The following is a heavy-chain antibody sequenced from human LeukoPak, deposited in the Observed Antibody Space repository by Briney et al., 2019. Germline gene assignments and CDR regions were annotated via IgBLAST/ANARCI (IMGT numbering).Heavy chain of an antibody. J-gene: IGHJ4*02. V-gene: IGHV4-59*08. CDR3: AKYGNSGWVIDN. D-gene: IGHD6-19*01. CDR2: IYYTGGT. Sequence: PSETLSLTCTVSGGSIGSNYWTWIRQPPGRGLEYIGYIYYTGGTNYNPSLKSRVTISVDTSKNQFSLKLSSVTAADTAVYFCAKYGNSGWVIDNWGQGTLVTVSS. CDR1: GGSIGSNY.